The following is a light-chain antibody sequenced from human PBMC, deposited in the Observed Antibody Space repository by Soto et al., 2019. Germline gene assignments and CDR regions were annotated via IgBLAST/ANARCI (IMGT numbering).Light chain of an antibody. V-gene: IGLV1-40*01. CDR1: SSNIGAGYD. Sequence: QSVLTQPPSVSGAPGQRVTISCTGSSSNIGAGYDVHWYQQLPGTAPKLLIYGNNNRPSGVPDRFSGSKSGTSASLAITGLQAEDEAEYYCQSYDSSLSALVFGGGTKLTVL. J-gene: IGLJ2*01. CDR2: GNN. CDR3: QSYDSSLSALV.